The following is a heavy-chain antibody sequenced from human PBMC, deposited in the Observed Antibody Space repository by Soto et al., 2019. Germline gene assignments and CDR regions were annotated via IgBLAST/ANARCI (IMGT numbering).Heavy chain of an antibody. J-gene: IGHJ4*02. V-gene: IGHV4-59*01. CDR2: IYYSGST. CDR3: ARSLENGDVSFKY. CDR1: GGSISSYY. D-gene: IGHD1-1*01. Sequence: QVQLQESGPGLVKPSETLSLTCTVSGGSISSYYWSWIRQPPGKALEWIGYIYYSGSTNYNPSLTGRVTISVDTSENQFSLELNSVTAADTAVYYCARSLENGDVSFKYWGQGTLVTVSA.